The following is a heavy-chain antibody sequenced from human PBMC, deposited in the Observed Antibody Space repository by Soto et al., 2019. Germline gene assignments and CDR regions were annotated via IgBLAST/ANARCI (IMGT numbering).Heavy chain of an antibody. Sequence: QVQLVQSGAEVKKPGSSMKVSCKASGGTFSSYAISWVRQAPGQGLEWMGGLIPIFGTANYAQKFQGRVTITADESTGPAYMELASLRSEDTAMYYCARGGLAVAGISDYYFDYWGQGTLVSVSS. J-gene: IGHJ4*02. CDR2: LIPIFGTA. D-gene: IGHD6-19*01. CDR1: GGTFSSYA. V-gene: IGHV1-69*12. CDR3: ARGGLAVAGISDYYFDY.